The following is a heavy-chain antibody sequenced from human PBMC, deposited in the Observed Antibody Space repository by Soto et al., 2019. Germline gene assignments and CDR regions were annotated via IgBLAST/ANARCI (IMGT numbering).Heavy chain of an antibody. Sequence: PGGSLRLSGAASGFAFRTYAMAWVLQGPWKGLEWVSGIWGSGDRTFYADSVKGRFTISRDNSRNTLYLQMYSLTAEDTALYYCAKTGPYCGGDCSRYFYGMDVWGQGTMVTVSS. D-gene: IGHD2-21*02. CDR3: AKTGPYCGGDCSRYFYGMDV. V-gene: IGHV3-23*01. CDR1: GFAFRTYA. CDR2: IWGSGDRT. J-gene: IGHJ6*02.